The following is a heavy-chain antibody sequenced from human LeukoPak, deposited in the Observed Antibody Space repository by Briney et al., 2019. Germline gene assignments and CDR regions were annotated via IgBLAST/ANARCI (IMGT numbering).Heavy chain of an antibody. V-gene: IGHV1-2*02. CDR2: INPNSGGT. CDR3: ARDQLEHYDY. Sequence: ASVKVSCKASGYTFTNYYMHWVRQAPGQGLEWMGWINPNSGGTNYAQKFQGRATMTRDTSISTAYMELSRLRSDDTAVYYCARDQLEHYDYWGQGTLVTVSS. CDR1: GYTFTNYY. J-gene: IGHJ4*02. D-gene: IGHD1-1*01.